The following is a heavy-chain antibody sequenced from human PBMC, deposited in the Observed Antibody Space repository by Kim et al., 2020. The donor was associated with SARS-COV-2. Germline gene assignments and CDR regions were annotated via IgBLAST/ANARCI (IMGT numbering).Heavy chain of an antibody. J-gene: IGHJ4*02. CDR2: GST. V-gene: IGHV4-4*02. D-gene: IGHD3-22*01. CDR3: ARLIVVVTD. Sequence: GSTNYHPSLKSRVTISVDKSKNQFSLKLSSVTAADTAVYYCARLIVVVTDWGQGTLVTVSS.